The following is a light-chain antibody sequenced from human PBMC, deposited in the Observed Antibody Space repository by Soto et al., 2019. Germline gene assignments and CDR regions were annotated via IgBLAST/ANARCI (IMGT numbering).Light chain of an antibody. J-gene: IGKJ2*01. CDR3: QHYYRYPYA. CDR1: QSISTW. V-gene: IGKV1-5*01. Sequence: DIQMTQSPSTLSASVGDRVTITCRASQSISTWLAWYQQKPGKAPKVLIYDASSLKNGVPSRFSGSGSGTEFTLTISSLQPDDFATYYCQHYYRYPYAFGQGTKVDSK. CDR2: DAS.